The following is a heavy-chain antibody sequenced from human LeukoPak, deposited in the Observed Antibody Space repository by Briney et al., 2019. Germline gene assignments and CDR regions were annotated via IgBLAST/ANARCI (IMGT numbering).Heavy chain of an antibody. Sequence: PGGSLRLSCAASGFTFSSYAMSWVRQAPGKGLEWVSAISGSGGSTYYADSVKGRFTISRDSSKNTLYLQMNSLRAEDTAVYSCAKDSPPSNFRLAARPDDYWGQGTLVTVSS. D-gene: IGHD6-6*01. CDR1: GFTFSSYA. V-gene: IGHV3-23*01. CDR3: AKDSPPSNFRLAARPDDY. J-gene: IGHJ4*02. CDR2: ISGSGGST.